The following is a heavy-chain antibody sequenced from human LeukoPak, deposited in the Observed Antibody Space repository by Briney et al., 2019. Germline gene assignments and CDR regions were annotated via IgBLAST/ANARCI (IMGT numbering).Heavy chain of an antibody. CDR1: GSSISSRYY. J-gene: IGHJ4*02. Sequence: SETLSLTCTVSGSSISSRYYDWWGWIRQPPGKGLEWIGSISQNGNTYYKPSLRTRVTISVDTSKNQFSLKLSSVTAADTAAYYCARDLMRGNEGFDYWGQGTLVPVSS. V-gene: IGHV4-38-2*02. D-gene: IGHD2-8*01. CDR2: ISQNGNT. CDR3: ARDLMRGNEGFDY.